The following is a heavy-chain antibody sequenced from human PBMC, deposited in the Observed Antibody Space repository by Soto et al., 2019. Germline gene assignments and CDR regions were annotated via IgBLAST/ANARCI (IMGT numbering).Heavy chain of an antibody. CDR2: INPTGGGT. CDR1: DYSFSSYA. CDR3: ARESTLAY. V-gene: IGHV1-46*01. Sequence: GASVKVSCKASDYSFSSYAISWVRQAPGQGLEWMGWINPTGGGTSYAQKFQGRVTMTRDTSTSTVYMELSSLRSEDTAIYYCARESTLAYWGQGTLVTVSS. J-gene: IGHJ4*02.